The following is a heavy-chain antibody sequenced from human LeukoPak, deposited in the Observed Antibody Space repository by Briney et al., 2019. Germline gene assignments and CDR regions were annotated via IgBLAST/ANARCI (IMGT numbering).Heavy chain of an antibody. J-gene: IGHJ4*02. CDR1: GGSISSGGYY. D-gene: IGHD3-22*01. CDR3: ARDGKIQRLYDSSGYYPPFDY. Sequence: SETLSLTCTVSGGSISSGGYYWSWIRQHPGKGLEWIGYIYYSGSTYYNPSLKSRVTISVDTSKNQFSLKLSSVTAAGTAVYYCARDGKIQRLYDSSGYYPPFDYWGQGTLVTVSS. CDR2: IYYSGST. V-gene: IGHV4-31*03.